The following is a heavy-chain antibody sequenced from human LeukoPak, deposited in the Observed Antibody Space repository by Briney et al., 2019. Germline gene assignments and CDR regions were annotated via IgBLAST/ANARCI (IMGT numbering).Heavy chain of an antibody. CDR1: GFTFSSYG. J-gene: IGHJ4*02. V-gene: IGHV3-30*18. CDR2: ISYDGSNK. D-gene: IGHD4-17*01. CDR3: AKDKVRTTVTHFDY. Sequence: GRSLRLSCAVSGFTFSSYGMHWVRQAPGKGLEWVAVISYDGSNKYYADSVKGRFTISRDNSKNTLYLQMNSLRAEDTAVYYCAKDKVRTTVTHFDYWGQGTLVTVSS.